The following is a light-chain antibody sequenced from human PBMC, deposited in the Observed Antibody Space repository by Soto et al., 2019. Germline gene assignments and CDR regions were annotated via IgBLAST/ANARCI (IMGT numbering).Light chain of an antibody. Sequence: GDRVTITCRASQGISSWLXXYXXKXGXXXKXXXYAASSLQSGVPSRFSGSGYGTDFTLTISSLQPEDFATYYCQQANSFPLTFGGGNKVDIK. J-gene: IGKJ4*01. CDR1: QGISSW. CDR3: QQANSFPLT. V-gene: IGKV1D-12*01. CDR2: AAS.